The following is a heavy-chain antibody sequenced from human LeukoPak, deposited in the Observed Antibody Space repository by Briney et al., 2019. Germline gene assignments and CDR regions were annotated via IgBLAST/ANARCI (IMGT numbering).Heavy chain of an antibody. CDR3: ARDLTGPQPFDY. J-gene: IGHJ4*02. Sequence: PSETLSLTCTVSGGSISSYYWSWIRQPPGKGLEWIGYIYYSGSTNYNPSLKSRVTISVDTSKNQFSLKLSSVTAADTAVYYCARDLTGPQPFDYWGQGTLVTVSS. D-gene: IGHD3-9*01. CDR1: GGSISSYY. V-gene: IGHV4-59*12. CDR2: IYYSGST.